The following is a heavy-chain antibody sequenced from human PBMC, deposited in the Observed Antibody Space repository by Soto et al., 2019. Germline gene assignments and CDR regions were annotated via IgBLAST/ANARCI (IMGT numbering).Heavy chain of an antibody. V-gene: IGHV1-2*02. CDR1: GYTFTGYY. CDR3: ARSSGGSSYNGMDV. D-gene: IGHD1-26*01. J-gene: IGHJ6*02. CDR2: INPKSGDT. Sequence: QEQLVQSGAEVKQPGASVKVSCKASGYTFTGYYIHWVRQAPGQGLEWMGWINPKSGDTKYAQKFQGRVTVTRDTSMSTAYMELSRLTDNDTAVYYCARSSGGSSYNGMDVWGQGTTVTVSS.